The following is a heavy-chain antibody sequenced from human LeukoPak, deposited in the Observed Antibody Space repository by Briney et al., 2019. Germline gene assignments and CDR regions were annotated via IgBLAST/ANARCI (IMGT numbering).Heavy chain of an antibody. CDR1: GGSFSGYY. CDR3: ARDGTPSRGSYQLYYYYYGMDV. V-gene: IGHV4-34*01. CDR2: INHSGST. D-gene: IGHD1-26*01. Sequence: SETLSLTCAVYGGSFSGYYWSWIRQPPGKGLEWIGEINHSGSTNYNPSLKSRVTMSVDTSKNQFSLKLSSVTAADTAVYYCARDGTPSRGSYQLYYYYYGMDVWGQGTTVTVSS. J-gene: IGHJ6*02.